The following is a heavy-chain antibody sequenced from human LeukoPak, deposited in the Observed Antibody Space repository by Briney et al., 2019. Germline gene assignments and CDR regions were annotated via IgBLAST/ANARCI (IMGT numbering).Heavy chain of an antibody. CDR2: MNPNSGNT. D-gene: IGHD6-13*01. Sequence: ASVKVSCKASGYTFTSYYIHWVRQATGQGLEWMGWMNPNSGNTGYAQKFQGRVTMTRNTSISTAYMELSSLRSEDTAVYYCARGRDVSSWFDYWGQGTLVTVSS. V-gene: IGHV1-8*01. J-gene: IGHJ4*02. CDR3: ARGRDVSSWFDY. CDR1: GYTFTSYY.